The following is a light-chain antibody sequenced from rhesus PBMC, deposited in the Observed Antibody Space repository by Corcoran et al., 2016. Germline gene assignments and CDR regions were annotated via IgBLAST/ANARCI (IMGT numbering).Light chain of an antibody. CDR2: AAS. CDR3: QHYYDTPP. J-gene: IGKJ4*01. Sequence: DIQMTQSPSALSASVGDRVTISCRASQNIYSNLAWYQQKPGKAPKLLIYAASSLQTGIPSRFSGSGSGTDFTLTISGLQPEVSASYYCQHYYDTPPFGGGTKVELK. V-gene: IGKV1S8*01. CDR1: QNIYSN.